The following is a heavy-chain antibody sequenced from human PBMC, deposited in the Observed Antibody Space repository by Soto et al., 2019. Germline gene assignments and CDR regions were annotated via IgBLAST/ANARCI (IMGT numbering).Heavy chain of an antibody. J-gene: IGHJ6*02. D-gene: IGHD2-15*01. CDR2: INPNSGGT. CDR3: ARCKVVAATRYYYYGMDV. V-gene: IGHV1-2*04. Sequence: GASVKVSCKASGYTFTGYYMHWVRQAPGQGLEWMGWINPNSGGTNYAQKFQGWVTMTRDTSISTAYMELSRLRSDDTAVYYCARCKVVAATRYYYYGMDVWGQGTTVTVSS. CDR1: GYTFTGYY.